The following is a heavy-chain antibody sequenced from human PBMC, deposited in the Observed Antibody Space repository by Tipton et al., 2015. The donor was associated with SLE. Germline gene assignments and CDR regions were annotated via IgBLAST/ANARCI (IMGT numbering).Heavy chain of an antibody. V-gene: IGHV4-61*08. CDR3: ARDERYDYYGVDV. CDR2: IYGSGTT. J-gene: IGHJ6*02. Sequence: GLVKPSETLSLTCTVSGASINSGGYYWSWIRQLSGRGLEWIGYIYGSGTTRYNPSLKSRVTISVDTSKNQFSLKLTSLTAADTAIYYCARDERYDYYGVDVWGQGTTVTVSS. CDR1: GASINSGGYY. D-gene: IGHD1-1*01.